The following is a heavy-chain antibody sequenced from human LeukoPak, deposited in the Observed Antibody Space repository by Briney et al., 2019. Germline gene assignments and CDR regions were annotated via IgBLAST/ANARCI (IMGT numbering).Heavy chain of an antibody. Sequence: GASVKVSCKASGYTFTSYDINWVRQATGQGLEWMGWMNPNSGNTGYAQKFQGRVTITRNTSISTAYMELSSLRAEDTAVYYCAKDILEWLPTLYWYFDLWGRGTLVTVSS. D-gene: IGHD3-3*01. CDR3: AKDILEWLPTLYWYFDL. J-gene: IGHJ2*01. CDR1: GYTFTSYD. V-gene: IGHV1-8*03. CDR2: MNPNSGNT.